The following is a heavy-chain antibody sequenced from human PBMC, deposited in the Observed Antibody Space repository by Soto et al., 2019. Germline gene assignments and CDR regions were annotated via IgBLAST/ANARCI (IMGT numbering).Heavy chain of an antibody. CDR2: ISAYNGNT. D-gene: IGHD3-10*01. J-gene: IGHJ6*03. CDR1: GYTFTSYG. Sequence: QVPLVQSGAEVKKPGASGKVSCKASGYTFTSYGISWVRQAPGQGLEWMGWISAYNGNTNYAQKLQGRVTMTTDTSTSTAYMELRSLRSDATAVHYCARDLTHYYGSGSYDYYYYMDVWGKGTTVTVSS. CDR3: ARDLTHYYGSGSYDYYYYMDV. V-gene: IGHV1-18*01.